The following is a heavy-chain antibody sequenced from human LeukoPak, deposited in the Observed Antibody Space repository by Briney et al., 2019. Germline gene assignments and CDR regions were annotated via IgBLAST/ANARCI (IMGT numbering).Heavy chain of an antibody. V-gene: IGHV3-64*01. D-gene: IGHD1-1*01. CDR3: ARDGIPPRAWFDP. CDR2: ISSNGGST. J-gene: IGHJ5*02. CDR1: GFTFSSYA. Sequence: GGSLRLSCAASGFTFSSYAMHWVRQAPGKGLEYVSAISSNGGSTYYANSVKGRFTISRDNSKNTLYLQMGSLRAEDMAVYYCARDGIPPRAWFDPWGQGTLVTVSS.